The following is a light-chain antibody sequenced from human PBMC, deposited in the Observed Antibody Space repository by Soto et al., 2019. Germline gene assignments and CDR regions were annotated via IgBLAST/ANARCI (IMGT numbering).Light chain of an antibody. J-gene: IGKJ1*01. CDR2: GAS. Sequence: EIVLTHSPCTLSLSPLERASLAFMASQSVSNRYLAWYQQKPGQAPRLLIYGASSRATGVPDRISGSGSGTDFALTINRLEAEDFAVYYCQQYASSPWTFGQGTKVDIK. CDR1: QSVSNRY. CDR3: QQYASSPWT. V-gene: IGKV3-20*01.